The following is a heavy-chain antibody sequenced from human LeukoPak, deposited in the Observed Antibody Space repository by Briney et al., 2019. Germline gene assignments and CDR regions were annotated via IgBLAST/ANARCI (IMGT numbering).Heavy chain of an antibody. D-gene: IGHD6-19*01. V-gene: IGHV3-23*01. CDR3: AKSQYSSGWFDY. J-gene: IGHJ4*02. CDR1: GFTFSDYD. CDR2: ISGGGETI. Sequence: GGSLRLSCAASGFTFSDYDVTWVRQAPGKGLEWVSGISGGGETIYYADSVKGRFTISRDNSKNTLYLQMNSLRAEDTAVYFCAKSQYSSGWFDYWGQGTLVTVSS.